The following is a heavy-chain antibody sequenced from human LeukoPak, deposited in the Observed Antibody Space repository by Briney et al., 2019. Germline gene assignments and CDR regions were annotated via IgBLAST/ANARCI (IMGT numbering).Heavy chain of an antibody. CDR2: IGGPGAPT. V-gene: IGHV3-23*01. J-gene: IGHJ2*01. CDR1: GFTFSSYS. Sequence: GSLRLSCVASGFTFSSYSLTWVRQTPEKGLAWVSIIGGPGAPTFYADSVEGRFTISRDNSKNTVYLQMNSLIAEDTALYFCVRGATRATRHFDLWGRGTLVTVSS. CDR3: VRGATRATRHFDL. D-gene: IGHD2-15*01.